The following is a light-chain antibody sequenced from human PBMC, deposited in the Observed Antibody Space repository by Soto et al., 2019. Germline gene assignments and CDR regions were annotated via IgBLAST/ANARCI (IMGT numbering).Light chain of an antibody. CDR1: QSVSSY. Sequence: EIVLTQSPGTLSLSPGERATLSCRASQSVSSYLAWYQQKPGQAPRLLIYGASSRATGIPDRFSGSGSGTDFTLTISRLEPEDFAVYYCQHYGSTRTFGQGTKMEIK. J-gene: IGKJ1*01. CDR3: QHYGSTRT. CDR2: GAS. V-gene: IGKV3-20*01.